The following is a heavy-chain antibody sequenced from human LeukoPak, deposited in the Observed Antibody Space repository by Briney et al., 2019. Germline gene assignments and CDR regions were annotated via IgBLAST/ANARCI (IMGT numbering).Heavy chain of an antibody. D-gene: IGHD2-15*01. Sequence: SETLSLTCAVSGGSISSGGYSWSWIRQPPGKGLEWIGYIYHSGSTNYNPSLKSRVTISVDTSKNQFSLKLSSVTAADTAVYYCARTGGEATDIVVVVAATRPWFDPWGQGTLVTVSS. J-gene: IGHJ5*02. CDR3: ARTGGEATDIVVVVAATRPWFDP. CDR1: GGSISSGGYS. CDR2: IYHSGST. V-gene: IGHV4-30-2*01.